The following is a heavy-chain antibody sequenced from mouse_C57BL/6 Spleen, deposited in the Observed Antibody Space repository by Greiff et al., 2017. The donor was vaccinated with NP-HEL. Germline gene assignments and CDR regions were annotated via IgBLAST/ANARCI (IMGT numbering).Heavy chain of an antibody. CDR3: ARYCPTGYAMDY. J-gene: IGHJ4*01. V-gene: IGHV1-50*01. CDR2: IDPSDSYT. D-gene: IGHD1-1*01. Sequence: QVQLQQPGAELVKPGASVKLSCKASGYTFTSYWMQWVKQRPGQGLEWIGEIDPSDSYTNYNQKFKGKATLTVDTSSSTAYMQLSSLTSEDSAVYYCARYCPTGYAMDYWGQGTSVTVSS. CDR1: GYTFTSYW.